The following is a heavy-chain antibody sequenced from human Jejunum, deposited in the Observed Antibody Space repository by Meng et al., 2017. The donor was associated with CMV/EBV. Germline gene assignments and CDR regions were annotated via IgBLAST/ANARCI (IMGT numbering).Heavy chain of an antibody. V-gene: IGHV4-61*01. D-gene: IGHD2-2*01. CDR2: MYCSGST. CDR3: ARAGRDWSSTSCSNWYFDL. J-gene: IGHJ2*01. Sequence: GSTYGNGIRQRPGKGLGWMGYMYCSGSTNYNHSLKSRVTVSLDTSKNQFSLKMNSVTAADTAVYYSARAGRDWSSTSCSNWYFDLWGRGTLVTVSS. CDR1: GSTY.